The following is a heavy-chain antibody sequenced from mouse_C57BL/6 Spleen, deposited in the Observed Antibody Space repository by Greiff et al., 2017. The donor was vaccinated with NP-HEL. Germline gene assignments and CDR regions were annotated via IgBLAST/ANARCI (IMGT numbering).Heavy chain of an antibody. J-gene: IGHJ3*01. D-gene: IGHD2-4*01. CDR2: IYPRDGST. CDR3: AKRGHDYDGAY. Sequence: VKLVESGPELVKPGASVKLSCKASGYTFTSYDINWVKQRPGQGLEWIGWIYPRDGSTKYNEKFKGKATLTVDTSSSTAYMELHSLTSEDSAVYFCAKRGHDYDGAYWGQGTLVTVSA. CDR1: GYTFTSYD. V-gene: IGHV1-85*01.